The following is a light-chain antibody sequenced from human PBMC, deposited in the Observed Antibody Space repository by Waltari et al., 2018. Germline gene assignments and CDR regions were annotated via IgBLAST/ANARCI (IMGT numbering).Light chain of an antibody. CDR1: RGHTTYA. CDR2: LNSDGSH. V-gene: IGLV4-69*01. J-gene: IGLJ2*01. Sequence: QLVLTQSPSASASLGASVKLTCTLSRGHTTYAIAWHQPQPKKGPRFLMKLNSDGSHTKGDGIPDRFSGSSSGAERFLTISSLQSEDEGDYYCQTWDTDIHVVFGGGTKL. CDR3: QTWDTDIHVV.